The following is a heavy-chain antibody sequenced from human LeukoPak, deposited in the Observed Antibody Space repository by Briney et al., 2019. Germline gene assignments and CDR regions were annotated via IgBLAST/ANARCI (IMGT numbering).Heavy chain of an antibody. CDR2: IYYSGST. Sequence: SETLSLTCTVSGGSISSSSYYWGWIRQPPGKGLEWIGSIYYSGSTYYNPSLKSRVTISVDTSKNQFSLKLSSVTAADTAVYYCARALQSSTITIFGVVTPQNYYMDVWGKGTTVTVSS. J-gene: IGHJ6*03. V-gene: IGHV4-39*07. CDR1: GGSISSSSYY. D-gene: IGHD3-3*01. CDR3: ARALQSSTITIFGVVTPQNYYMDV.